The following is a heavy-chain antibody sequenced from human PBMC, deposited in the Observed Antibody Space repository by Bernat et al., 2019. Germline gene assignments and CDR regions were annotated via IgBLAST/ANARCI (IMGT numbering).Heavy chain of an antibody. V-gene: IGHV3-11*05. CDR2: ISSSSSYT. Sequence: QVQLVESGGGLVKPGGSLRLSCAASGFTFSDYYMSWIRQAPGKGLEWVSYISSSSSYTNYADSVKGRFTISSDNAKNSLYLQMNSLRAEDTAVYYCARVGIWFGELLSPVDYWGQGTLVTVSS. CDR1: GFTFSDYY. CDR3: ARVGIWFGELLSPVDY. D-gene: IGHD3-10*01. J-gene: IGHJ4*02.